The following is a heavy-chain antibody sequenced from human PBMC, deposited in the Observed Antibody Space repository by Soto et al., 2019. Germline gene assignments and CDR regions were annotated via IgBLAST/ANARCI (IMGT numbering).Heavy chain of an antibody. CDR3: ARILWSGHVLADY. CDR1: GGSIRSGGYY. J-gene: IGHJ4*02. Sequence: SETLSLTCTVSGGSIRSGGYYWGWIRQHPGKGLESIGYIYYTGSTSYNPSLESRTTLSVDTSKNQFSLRLTSLTAADTAVYFCARILWSGHVLADYWGQGTLVTVSS. V-gene: IGHV4-31*03. CDR2: IYYTGST. D-gene: IGHD3-3*01.